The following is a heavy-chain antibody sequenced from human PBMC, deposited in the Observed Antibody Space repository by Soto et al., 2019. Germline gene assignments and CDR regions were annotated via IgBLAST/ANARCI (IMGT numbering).Heavy chain of an antibody. Sequence: QVQLQESGPGLVKPSQTLSLTCTVSGGSISSGGYYWSWIRQHPGKGLEWIGYIYYSGSTYYNPSLKSRVTRSVVTSNNQFSLKLSSVTAAQTAVYYCARDTYYYDSSGYPRGYYFDYWGQGTLVTVSS. CDR3: ARDTYYYDSSGYPRGYYFDY. V-gene: IGHV4-31*03. D-gene: IGHD3-22*01. CDR2: IYYSGST. J-gene: IGHJ4*02. CDR1: GGSISSGGYY.